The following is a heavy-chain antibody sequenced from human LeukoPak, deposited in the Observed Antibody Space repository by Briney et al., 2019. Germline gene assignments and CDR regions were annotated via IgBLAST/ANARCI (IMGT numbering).Heavy chain of an antibody. D-gene: IGHD6-13*01. Sequence: PSETLSLTCTVSGGSISSYYWSWIRQPPGKGLEWIGYIYYSGSTNYNPSLKSRVTISVDTSKNQFSLKLSSVTAADTAVYYCAREVIAAAGGVDYWGQGTLVTVSS. CDR3: AREVIAAAGGVDY. J-gene: IGHJ4*02. V-gene: IGHV4-59*01. CDR2: IYYSGST. CDR1: GGSISSYY.